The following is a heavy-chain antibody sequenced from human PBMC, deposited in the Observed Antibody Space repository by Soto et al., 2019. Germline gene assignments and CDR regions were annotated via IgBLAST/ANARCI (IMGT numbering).Heavy chain of an antibody. CDR2: ISGSGGST. Sequence: GGSLRLSCAASGFTFSSYAMSWVRQAPGKGLEWVSAISGSGGSTYYADSVKGRFTISRDNSKNTLYLQMNSLRAEDTAVYYCAKVWNRGSYLGPPGTGVRPLFDYWGQGTLVTVSS. CDR3: AKVWNRGSYLGPPGTGVRPLFDY. J-gene: IGHJ4*02. V-gene: IGHV3-23*01. CDR1: GFTFSSYA. D-gene: IGHD3-16*02.